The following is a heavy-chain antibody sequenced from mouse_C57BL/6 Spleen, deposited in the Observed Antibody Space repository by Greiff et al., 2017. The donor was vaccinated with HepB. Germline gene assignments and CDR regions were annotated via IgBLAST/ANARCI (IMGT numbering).Heavy chain of an antibody. CDR1: GYTFTSYD. V-gene: IGHV1-85*01. Sequence: VQLQQSGPELVKPGASVKLSCKASGYTFTSYDINWVKQRPGQGLEWIGWIYPRDGSTKYNEKFKGKAKLTVDTSSGTADLELPSLTSEDSAVYFLSRDGFYYGNAWFAYWGQGTLVPVSA. CDR3: SRDGFYYGNAWFAY. J-gene: IGHJ3*01. D-gene: IGHD2-1*01. CDR2: IYPRDGST.